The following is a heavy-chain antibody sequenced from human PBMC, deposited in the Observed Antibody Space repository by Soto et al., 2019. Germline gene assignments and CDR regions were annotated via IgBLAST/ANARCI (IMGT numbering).Heavy chain of an antibody. D-gene: IGHD6-19*01. CDR1: GYTFTSYV. CDR3: ARGDSCDT. V-gene: IGHV1-18*01. Sequence: VASVKVSCKASGYTFTSYVISWVRQAPGQGLEWMGWINAYNGNTNYAQKLQGRVTISRDTSATTTYMELRSLGSEDTAVYYCARGDSCDTWGQGTLVTVSS. J-gene: IGHJ4*02. CDR2: INAYNGNT.